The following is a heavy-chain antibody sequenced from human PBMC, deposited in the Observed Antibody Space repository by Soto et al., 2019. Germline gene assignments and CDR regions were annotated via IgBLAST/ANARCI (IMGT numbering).Heavy chain of an antibody. V-gene: IGHV4-59*01. Sequence: SETLSLTCNVSRGSISSYYWSWIRQPPGKGLEWIGYVYYSGSTKHNPSLESRVTISIDTSKNQFSLKLTSVTAADSAVYYCTRDSHYWSDLGGLDTWGQGTTVTVSS. CDR2: VYYSGST. J-gene: IGHJ6*02. CDR3: TRDSHYWSDLGGLDT. D-gene: IGHD3-3*02. CDR1: RGSISSYY.